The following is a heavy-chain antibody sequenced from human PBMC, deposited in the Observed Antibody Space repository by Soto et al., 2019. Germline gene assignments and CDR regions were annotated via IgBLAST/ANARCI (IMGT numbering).Heavy chain of an antibody. CDR1: GYTFTTYA. D-gene: IGHD6-6*01. Sequence: QVQLVQSGGEVKKPGATVNVSCKASGYTFTTYAITWVRQAPGQGLEWMGWISGYNGDTDYAQKFQGQITMTTDTSTSTVYMELKSLISDDTAVYYCARSGGSSSPLDHWGQGTLVTVSS. J-gene: IGHJ4*02. CDR2: ISGYNGDT. CDR3: ARSGGSSSPLDH. V-gene: IGHV1-18*01.